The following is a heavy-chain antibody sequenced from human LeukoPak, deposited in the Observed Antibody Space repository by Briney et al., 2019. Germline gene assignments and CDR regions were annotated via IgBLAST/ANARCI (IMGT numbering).Heavy chain of an antibody. CDR1: GLDFRNAW. D-gene: IGHD6-19*01. J-gene: IGHJ4*02. Sequence: GGSLRLSCAASGLDFRNAWMSWVRQAPGKGLEWVAHIKRNTDTGTPNYGAPVEGRFTVARDDSKNTLYLQMNSLKIGDTAVYYCTTGDRGWQDYWGQGTLVTVSS. CDR3: TTGDRGWQDY. CDR2: IKRNTDTGTP. V-gene: IGHV3-15*01.